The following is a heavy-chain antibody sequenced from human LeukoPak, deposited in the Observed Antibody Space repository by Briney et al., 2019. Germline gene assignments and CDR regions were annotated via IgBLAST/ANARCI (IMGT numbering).Heavy chain of an antibody. CDR2: INPNSGGT. V-gene: IGHV1-2*02. Sequence: ASVKVSCKASGYTFTGYYMHWVRQAPGQGLEWMGWINPNSGGTNYAQKFQGRVTMTRDTSISTAYMELSRVRSDDTAVYYCARYCSSSSYYENDAFDIWGQGTMVTVSS. CDR3: ARYCSSSSYYENDAFDI. D-gene: IGHD2-2*01. J-gene: IGHJ3*02. CDR1: GYTFTGYY.